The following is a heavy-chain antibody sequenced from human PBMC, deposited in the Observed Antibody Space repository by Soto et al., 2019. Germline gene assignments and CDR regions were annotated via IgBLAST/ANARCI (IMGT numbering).Heavy chain of an antibody. V-gene: IGHV1-18*01. D-gene: IGHD2-8*01. Sequence: GASVKVSCKASGYTFTSYGISWVRQALGQGLEWMGWISAYNGNTNYAQKLQGRVTMTTDTSTSTAYMELRSLRSDDTAVYYCARDQSYCTNGVCYSQPAFSYYYYGMDVWGQGTTVTVSS. J-gene: IGHJ6*02. CDR1: GYTFTSYG. CDR2: ISAYNGNT. CDR3: ARDQSYCTNGVCYSQPAFSYYYYGMDV.